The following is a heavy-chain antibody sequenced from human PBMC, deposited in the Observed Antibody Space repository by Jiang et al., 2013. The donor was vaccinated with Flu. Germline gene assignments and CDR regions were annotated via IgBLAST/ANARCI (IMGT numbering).Heavy chain of an antibody. CDR2: INSDGIST. V-gene: IGHV3-74*01. Sequence: VQLVESGGGLVQPGGSLRLSCAASGFTFSSYWMHWVRQAPGKGLVWVSRINSDGISTSYADSVKGRFTISRDNAKNTLYLQMNSLRAEDTAVYYCARSLVVAATRSYYYYGMDVWGQGTTVTVSS. J-gene: IGHJ6*02. CDR1: GFTFSSYW. CDR3: ARSLVVAATRSYYYYGMDV. D-gene: IGHD2-15*01.